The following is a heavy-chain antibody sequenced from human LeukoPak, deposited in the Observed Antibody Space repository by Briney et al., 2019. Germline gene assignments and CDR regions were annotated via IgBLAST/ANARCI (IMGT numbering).Heavy chain of an antibody. J-gene: IGHJ4*02. CDR2: IRYDGSDK. V-gene: IGHV3-30*02. CDR1: GFTFSSHA. Sequence: GGSLRLSCAASGFTFSSHAMNWVRQAPGKGLEWVAFIRYDGSDKYYADSVKGRFTISRDNSKNTLYLQMNSLRTEDTAVYYCRDPFDYWGQGTLVTVSS. CDR3: RDPFDY.